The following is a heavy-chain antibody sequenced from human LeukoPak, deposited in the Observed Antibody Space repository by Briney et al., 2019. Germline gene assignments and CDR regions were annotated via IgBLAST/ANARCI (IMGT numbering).Heavy chain of an antibody. V-gene: IGHV4-31*03. Sequence: SETLSLTCTVSGGSISNGGYYWSWIRQLPGKGLEWIGYIYYNGHTYYNPSLKSRVVISVDTSKNQFSLKLSSVTAADTAVYYCARDPGSTYYYYGMDVWGQGTTVTVSS. CDR1: GGSISNGGYY. J-gene: IGHJ6*02. CDR2: IYYNGHT. D-gene: IGHD2-2*01. CDR3: ARDPGSTYYYYGMDV.